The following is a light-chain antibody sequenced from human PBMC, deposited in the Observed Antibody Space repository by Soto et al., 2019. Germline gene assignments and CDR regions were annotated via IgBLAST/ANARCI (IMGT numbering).Light chain of an antibody. CDR2: EVS. CDR1: SSDVGAYNY. J-gene: IGLJ1*01. Sequence: QSALTQPPSAPGSPGQSVTISCTGTSSDVGAYNYVSWYQQHPGKAPKLMIYEVSKRPSGVPDRFSGSKPGNTASLTVSGLQTGDEADYYCSSKRGRNSYVFGTGTKLTVL. CDR3: SSKRGRNSYV. V-gene: IGLV2-8*01.